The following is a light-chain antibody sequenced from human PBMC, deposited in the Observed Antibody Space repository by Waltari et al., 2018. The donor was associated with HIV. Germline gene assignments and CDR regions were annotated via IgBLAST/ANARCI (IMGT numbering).Light chain of an antibody. Sequence: DIQMTQSPSPLSASVGDRVTITCRASQNIDNFLSWYQQKPGKAPRLLIYDTSDVQSGVPSRFSGSGSGTDFTLTISSLQPEDFATYFCLQSFITPLTFGPGTKVDVE. CDR3: LQSFITPLT. J-gene: IGKJ3*01. CDR1: QNIDNF. V-gene: IGKV1-39*01. CDR2: DTS.